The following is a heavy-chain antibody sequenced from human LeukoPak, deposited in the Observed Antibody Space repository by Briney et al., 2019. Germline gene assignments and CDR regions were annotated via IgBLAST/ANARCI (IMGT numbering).Heavy chain of an antibody. J-gene: IGHJ4*02. CDR3: ASGYYYDSSGYLYFDY. CDR1: GGSISSYY. D-gene: IGHD3-22*01. Sequence: SETLSLTCTVSGGSISSYYWSWIRQPAGKGLEWIGRIYTSGSTNYNPSLKSRVTMSVDTSKNQFSLKLSSVTAADTAVYYCASGYYYDSSGYLYFDYWGQGTLVTVSS. CDR2: IYTSGST. V-gene: IGHV4-4*07.